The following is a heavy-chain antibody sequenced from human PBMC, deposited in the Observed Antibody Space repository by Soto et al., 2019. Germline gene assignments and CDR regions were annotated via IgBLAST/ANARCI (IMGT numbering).Heavy chain of an antibody. Sequence: QVQLQESGPGLVKPSQTLSLTCTVSGDSVSGGDSYSSWIRQPPGKALEWIGYTSFTGYTSYSPSLKSRVTISVDMSKSQFSLRLTSVTAADTAIYYCVRGGNPYHYATSGPGTFDKWGQGTLVSVSS. V-gene: IGHV4-30-4*01. CDR2: TSFTGYT. J-gene: IGHJ4*02. CDR3: VRGGNPYHYATSGPGTFDK. D-gene: IGHD3-22*01. CDR1: GDSVSGGDSY.